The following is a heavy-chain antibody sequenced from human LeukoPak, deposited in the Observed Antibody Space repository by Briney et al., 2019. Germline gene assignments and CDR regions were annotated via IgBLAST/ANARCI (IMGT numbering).Heavy chain of an antibody. Sequence: PSETLSLTCTVSGVSITSYYWSWIRQPAGKGLEWIGRIYTSGSTNYNPSLKSRVTMSVDTSKNQFSLKLSSVTAADTAIYYCARYQTGTMFAVWGQGTLVTISS. CDR2: IYTSGST. CDR1: GVSITSYY. CDR3: ARYQTGTMFAV. D-gene: IGHD1/OR15-1a*01. V-gene: IGHV4-4*07. J-gene: IGHJ4*02.